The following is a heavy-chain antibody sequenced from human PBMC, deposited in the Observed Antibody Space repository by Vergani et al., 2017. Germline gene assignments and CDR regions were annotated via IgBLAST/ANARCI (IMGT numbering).Heavy chain of an antibody. J-gene: IGHJ4*02. CDR1: GGSISSYY. Sequence: QVQLQESGPGLVKPSETLALTCTVSGGSISSYYWSWIRQPAGKGLEWIGRIYTSGSTNYNPSLKSRVTMSVDTSKNQFSLKLSSVTAADTAVYYCAVTYLXDFWSGSVPAEFDYWGQGTLVTVSS. CDR2: IYTSGST. V-gene: IGHV4-4*07. D-gene: IGHD3-3*01. CDR3: AVTYLXDFWSGSVPAEFDY.